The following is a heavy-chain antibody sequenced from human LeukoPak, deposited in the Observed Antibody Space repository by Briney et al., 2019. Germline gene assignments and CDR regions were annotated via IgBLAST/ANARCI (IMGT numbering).Heavy chain of an antibody. Sequence: SETLSLTCTVSGYSISSAYYWGWIRQPPGKGLEWIGSIYHSGSTYYNPSLKSRVTISVDTSKNQFSLKLSSVTAADTAVYYCARALGVAVAGTLYYMDVWGKGTTVTVSS. D-gene: IGHD6-19*01. CDR1: GYSISSAYY. CDR2: IYHSGST. CDR3: ARALGVAVAGTLYYMDV. J-gene: IGHJ6*03. V-gene: IGHV4-38-2*02.